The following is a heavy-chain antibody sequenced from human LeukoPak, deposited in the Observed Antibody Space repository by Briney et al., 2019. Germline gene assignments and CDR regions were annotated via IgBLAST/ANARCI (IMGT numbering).Heavy chain of an antibody. CDR3: ARDKPGYSYGSYAFDI. Sequence: PSETLSLTCTVSGGSISSYYWSWIRQPPGKGLEWIGYIYYSGSTNYNPSLKSRVTISVDTSKNQFSLMLSSVTAADTAVYYCARDKPGYSYGSYAFDIWGQGTMVTVSS. CDR1: GGSISSYY. D-gene: IGHD5-18*01. CDR2: IYYSGST. J-gene: IGHJ3*02. V-gene: IGHV4-59*01.